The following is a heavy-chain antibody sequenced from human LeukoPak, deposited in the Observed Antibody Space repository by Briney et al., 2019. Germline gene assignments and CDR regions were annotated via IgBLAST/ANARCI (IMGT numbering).Heavy chain of an antibody. CDR3: ARHVNWAFDY. CDR2: VHPGDSNT. Sequence: GESLKISCKASGYSFTTYWIGWLRQMPGKGLEWRGIVHPGDSNTGYSPSFQGQVTISADRSISTAYLQWSSLKASDTAIYYCARHVNWAFDYWGQGALVTVSS. D-gene: IGHD7-27*01. CDR1: GYSFTTYW. J-gene: IGHJ4*02. V-gene: IGHV5-51*01.